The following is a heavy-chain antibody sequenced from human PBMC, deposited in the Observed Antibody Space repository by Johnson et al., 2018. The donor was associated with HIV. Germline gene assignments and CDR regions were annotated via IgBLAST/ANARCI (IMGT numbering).Heavy chain of an antibody. Sequence: VQLVESGGGVVRPGGSLRLSCAASGFTFDDHGMSWVRQAPGKGLDWVSGINWNGGSTGYADSVKGRFTISRDKAKNSLYLQMNSLRAEDTAVYYCARDLGYYYGSGSYYRDAFDIWGQGTMGTVSS. J-gene: IGHJ3*02. CDR2: INWNGGST. CDR3: ARDLGYYYGSGSYYRDAFDI. V-gene: IGHV3-20*04. D-gene: IGHD3-10*01. CDR1: GFTFDDHG.